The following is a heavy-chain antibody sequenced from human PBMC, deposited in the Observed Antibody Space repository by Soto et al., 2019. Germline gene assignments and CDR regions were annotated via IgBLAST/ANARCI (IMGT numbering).Heavy chain of an antibody. Sequence: GESLKISCAASGFTFSSYWMSWVRQAPGKGLEWVANIKQDGSEKYYVDSVKGRFTISRDNAKNSLYLQMNSLRAEDTAVYYCAREGEAAAGTEYFDYWGQGTLVTVSS. CDR3: AREGEAAAGTEYFDY. CDR1: GFTFSSYW. V-gene: IGHV3-7*01. CDR2: IKQDGSEK. J-gene: IGHJ4*02. D-gene: IGHD6-13*01.